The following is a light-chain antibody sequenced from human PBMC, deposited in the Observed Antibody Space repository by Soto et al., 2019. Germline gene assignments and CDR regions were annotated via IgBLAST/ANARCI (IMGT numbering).Light chain of an antibody. J-gene: IGLJ2*01. V-gene: IGLV2-14*01. CDR1: SSDVGGYNY. CDR2: DVS. CDR3: SSYTSSIL. Sequence: QSVLTQPASVSGSPGQSITISCTGTSSDVGGYNYVSWYRQHPGKAPKLMIYDVSNRPSGVSNRFSGSKSGNTASLTISGLQAGDEADYYCSSYTSSILFGGGTKLTVL.